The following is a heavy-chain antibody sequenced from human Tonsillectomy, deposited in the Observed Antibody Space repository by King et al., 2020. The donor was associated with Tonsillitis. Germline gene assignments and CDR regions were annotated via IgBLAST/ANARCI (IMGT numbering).Heavy chain of an antibody. V-gene: IGHV4-61*02. Sequence: VQLQESGPGLVKPSQTLSLTCNVSGGSISNGTYYWSWIRQPAGKGLEWIGRVYTSGRTNYNPPLKSRVTISLDTSKNQFSLKLNSVTAADTAVYYCARGAPSTSFYDTSGRDCWGQGTLVTVSS. D-gene: IGHD3-22*01. CDR1: GGSISNGTYY. J-gene: IGHJ4*02. CDR3: ARGAPSTSFYDTSGRDC. CDR2: VYTSGRT.